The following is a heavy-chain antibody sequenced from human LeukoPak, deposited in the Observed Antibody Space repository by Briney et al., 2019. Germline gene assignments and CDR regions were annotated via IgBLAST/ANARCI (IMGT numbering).Heavy chain of an antibody. J-gene: IGHJ3*02. Sequence: PGGSLRLSCAASGFTFSSYSMNWVRQAPGKGLEWVSSISTSSIYIYYADSEKGRLTISRDNAKNSLYLQMNSLRAEDTAVYYCARVKSGYDYDAFDIWGQGTMVTVSS. CDR2: ISTSSIYI. V-gene: IGHV3-21*01. CDR1: GFTFSSYS. D-gene: IGHD5-12*01. CDR3: ARVKSGYDYDAFDI.